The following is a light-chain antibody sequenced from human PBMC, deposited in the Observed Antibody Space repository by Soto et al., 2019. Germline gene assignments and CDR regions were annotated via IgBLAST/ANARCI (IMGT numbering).Light chain of an antibody. J-gene: IGLJ1*01. CDR1: SSDVGGYNY. CDR3: SSYTSSSTRGV. V-gene: IGLV2-14*01. CDR2: DVS. Sequence: QSALTQPASVSGSPGQSITISCTGTSSDVGGYNYVSWYQQHPGKAPKLMIYDVSNRPSGVSNRFSGSKSGNTASLTISGLQAADEADYYCSSYTSSSTRGVFGTGTKVTVL.